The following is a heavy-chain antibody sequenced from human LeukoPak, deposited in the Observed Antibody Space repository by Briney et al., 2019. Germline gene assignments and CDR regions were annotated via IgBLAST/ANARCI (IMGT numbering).Heavy chain of an antibody. CDR2: FDPEDGET. Sequence: GASVKVSCKVSGYTLTELSMHWVRQAPGKGLEGMGGFDPEDGETIYAQKFQGRVTMTEDTSTDTAYMELSSLRSEDTAVYYCATFLYDSSGYLYYFDYWGQGTLGTVSS. J-gene: IGHJ4*02. D-gene: IGHD3-22*01. CDR1: GYTLTELS. CDR3: ATFLYDSSGYLYYFDY. V-gene: IGHV1-24*01.